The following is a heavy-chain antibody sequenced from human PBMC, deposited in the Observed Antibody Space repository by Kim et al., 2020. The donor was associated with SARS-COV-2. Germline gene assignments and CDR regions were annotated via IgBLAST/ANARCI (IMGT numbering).Heavy chain of an antibody. CDR1: GFTFSSYG. CDR2: IWYDGSNK. J-gene: IGHJ4*02. D-gene: IGHD5-12*01. V-gene: IGHV3-33*01. CDR3: ARDNLLIVDEVATMDY. Sequence: GGSLRLSCAASGFTFSSYGMHWVRQAPGKGLEWVAVIWYDGSNKYYADSVKGRFTISRDNSKNTLYLQMNSLRAEDTAVYYGARDNLLIVDEVATMDYWGQGTLVTVSS.